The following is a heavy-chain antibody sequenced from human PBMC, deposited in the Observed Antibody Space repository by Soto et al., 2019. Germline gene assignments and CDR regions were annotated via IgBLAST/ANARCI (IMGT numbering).Heavy chain of an antibody. CDR2: ISYDGSNK. Sequence: QVQLVESGGGVVQPGRSLRLSCAASGFTFSSYGMHWVRQAPGKGLEWVAVISYDGSNKYYEDSVKGRFTISRDNSKKPLYMQVNSLRAEDTAVYYCAKDRAMYCGGGSCYSIFDYWGQGTLVTVSS. CDR1: GFTFSSYG. D-gene: IGHD2-15*01. J-gene: IGHJ4*02. CDR3: AKDRAMYCGGGSCYSIFDY. V-gene: IGHV3-30*18.